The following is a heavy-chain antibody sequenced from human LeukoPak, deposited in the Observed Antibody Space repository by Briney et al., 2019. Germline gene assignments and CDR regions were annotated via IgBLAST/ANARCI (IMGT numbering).Heavy chain of an antibody. Sequence: SETLSLTCTVSGGSVSSSGYYWGWIRQPPGKGLEWIGGIFHSGSTYYNPSLKSRVTISVDTSKNQFSLKLSSVTAADTAVYYCARTRGSYGDSENYYYYYMDVWGKGTTVTVSS. J-gene: IGHJ6*03. D-gene: IGHD4-17*01. CDR1: GGSVSSSGYY. CDR2: IFHSGST. V-gene: IGHV4-39*01. CDR3: ARTRGSYGDSENYYYYYMDV.